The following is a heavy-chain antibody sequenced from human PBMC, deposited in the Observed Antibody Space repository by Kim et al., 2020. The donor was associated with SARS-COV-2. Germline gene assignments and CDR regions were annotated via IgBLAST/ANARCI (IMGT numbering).Heavy chain of an antibody. CDR1: GGSISSGGYS. CDR2: IYHSGST. V-gene: IGHV4-30-2*01. CDR3: ARVGTAGQQVDL. D-gene: IGHD1-1*01. J-gene: IGHJ2*01. Sequence: SETLSLTCAVSGGSISSGGYSWSWIRQPPGKGLEWIGYIYHSGSTYYNPSLKSRVTISVDRSKNQFSLKLSSVTAADTAVYYCARVGTAGQQVDLWGRGTLVTVSS.